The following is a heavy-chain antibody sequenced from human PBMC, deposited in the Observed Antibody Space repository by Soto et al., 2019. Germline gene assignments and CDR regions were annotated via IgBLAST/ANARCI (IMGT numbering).Heavy chain of an antibody. CDR3: AREDGDYVAFDY. J-gene: IGHJ4*02. CDR2: INAGNGHT. D-gene: IGHD4-17*01. Sequence: QVQLVQSGAEVKKPGASVKVSCKASGYTFTSYAMHWVRQAPGQRLEWMGWINAGNGHTKYSQKFQGRVTITRDTSASTAYMELSSLRSEDTAVYYCAREDGDYVAFDYWGQGTLVTVSS. V-gene: IGHV1-3*01. CDR1: GYTFTSYA.